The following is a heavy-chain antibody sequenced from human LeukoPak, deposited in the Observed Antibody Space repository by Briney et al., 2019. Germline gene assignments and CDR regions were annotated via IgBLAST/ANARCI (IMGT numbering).Heavy chain of an antibody. CDR2: ISSSSSYI. V-gene: IGHV3-11*06. CDR1: GFTFSDYY. CDR3: ARGRGYSYGPQWLAKITASQTSDY. D-gene: IGHD5-18*01. Sequence: GGSLRLSCAASGFTFSDYYMSWIRQAPGKGLEWVSSISSSSSYIYYADSVKGRFTISRDNAKNSLYLQMNSLRAEDTAVYYCARGRGYSYGPQWLAKITASQTSDYWGQGTLVTVSS. J-gene: IGHJ4*02.